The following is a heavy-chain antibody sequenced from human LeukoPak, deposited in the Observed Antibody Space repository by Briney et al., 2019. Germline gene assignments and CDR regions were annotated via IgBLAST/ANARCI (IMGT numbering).Heavy chain of an antibody. V-gene: IGHV3-21*01. CDR3: ARDGDAYNFGY. J-gene: IGHJ4*02. D-gene: IGHD5-24*01. CDR1: GFTFSSYS. Sequence: GGSLRLSCAASGFTFSSYSMNWVRQAPGKGLEWVSSISSSSSYIYYADSVKGRFTISRDNAKSTLYLQMNSLRAEDTAVYYCARDGDAYNFGYWGQGALVTVSS. CDR2: ISSSSSYI.